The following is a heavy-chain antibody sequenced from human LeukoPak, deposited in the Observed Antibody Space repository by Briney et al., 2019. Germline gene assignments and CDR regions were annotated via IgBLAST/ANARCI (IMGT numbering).Heavy chain of an antibody. Sequence: PSETLSLTCAVYNGSFSGYYWSWIRQPPGTGLEWIGEISHSGYTNLNPSLKSRLTISLDTSKNHFSLRLTSLTAADTAVYYCARHGFYGDSARRKFDPWGQGTLVTVSS. CDR2: ISHSGYT. D-gene: IGHD4-17*01. J-gene: IGHJ5*02. CDR1: NGSFSGYY. V-gene: IGHV4-34*01. CDR3: ARHGFYGDSARRKFDP.